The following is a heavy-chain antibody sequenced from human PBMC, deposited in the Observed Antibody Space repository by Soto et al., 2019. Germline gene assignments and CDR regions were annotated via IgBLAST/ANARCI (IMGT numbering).Heavy chain of an antibody. V-gene: IGHV4-34*01. CDR2: VNHSGST. Sequence: PSETLSLTCAVYGGSFSGYYWSWIRQPPGKGLEWIGEVNHSGSTNYNPSLKSRVTISVDTSKNQFSLKLSSVTAADTAVYYCARGPEQQLAPTNWFDPWGQGTLVTAS. CDR1: GGSFSGYY. D-gene: IGHD6-13*01. J-gene: IGHJ5*02. CDR3: ARGPEQQLAPTNWFDP.